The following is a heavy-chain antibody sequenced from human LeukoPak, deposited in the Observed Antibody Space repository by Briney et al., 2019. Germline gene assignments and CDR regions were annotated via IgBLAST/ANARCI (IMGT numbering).Heavy chain of an antibody. V-gene: IGHV4-61*02. CDR1: GGSISSGSYY. CDR3: ARDHQDASPPGSPLEWLLGDYYMDV. D-gene: IGHD3-3*01. CDR2: IYTSGST. Sequence: SETLSLTCTVSGGSISSGSYYWSWIRQPAGKGLEWIGRIYTSGSTNYNPSLKSRFTISLDTSKNPFSLKLRSVTAADTAVYYCARDHQDASPPGSPLEWLLGDYYMDVWGKGTTVTVSS. J-gene: IGHJ6*03.